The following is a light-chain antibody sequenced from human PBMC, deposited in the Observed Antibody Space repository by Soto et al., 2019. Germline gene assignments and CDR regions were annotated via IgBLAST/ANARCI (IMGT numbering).Light chain of an antibody. CDR1: RGIASY. CDR3: QEYNSGSWT. J-gene: IGKJ1*01. V-gene: IGKV1-27*01. CDR2: AAS. Sequence: DIQMTQSPSSLSASVGDRVTITCRASRGIASYLAWYQQKPGKVPKLLISAASTLQSGVPYRFSGSGSGTDFTLTISSLQPEDVATYYCQEYNSGSWTFGQGTKVEIK.